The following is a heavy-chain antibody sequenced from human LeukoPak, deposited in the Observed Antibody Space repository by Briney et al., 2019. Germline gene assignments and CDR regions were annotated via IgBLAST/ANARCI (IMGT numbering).Heavy chain of an antibody. D-gene: IGHD6-13*01. V-gene: IGHV3-30-3*01. Sequence: PGGSLRLSCAASGFTFSSYAMSWVRQAPGKGLEWVAVISYDGSNKYYADSVKGRFTISRDNSKNTLYLQMNSLRAEDTAVYYCARDSSNSFDPWGQGTLVTVSS. CDR1: GFTFSSYA. CDR3: ARDSSNSFDP. CDR2: ISYDGSNK. J-gene: IGHJ5*02.